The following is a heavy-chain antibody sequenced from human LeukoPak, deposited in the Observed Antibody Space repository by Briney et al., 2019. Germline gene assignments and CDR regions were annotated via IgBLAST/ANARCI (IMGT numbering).Heavy chain of an antibody. D-gene: IGHD3-9*01. Sequence: PGGSLRLSCAASGFTFSNAWMSWVRQAPGKGLEWVGRIKSKIDGGTTDYAAPVKDRFTISRDDSKNTLYLQMNSLKTEDTAVYYCARSSHYDILTGYSEEDAFDIWGQGTMVTVSS. J-gene: IGHJ3*02. CDR3: ARSSHYDILTGYSEEDAFDI. CDR1: GFTFSNAW. V-gene: IGHV3-15*01. CDR2: IKSKIDGGTT.